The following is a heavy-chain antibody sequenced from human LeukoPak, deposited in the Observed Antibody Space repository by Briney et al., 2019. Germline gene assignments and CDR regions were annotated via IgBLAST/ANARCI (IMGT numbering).Heavy chain of an antibody. CDR2: ISSSGSTI. CDR1: GFTFSDYY. J-gene: IGHJ5*02. CDR3: ARDFQGDYYGSGSYYPNWFDP. D-gene: IGHD3-10*01. Sequence: GGSLRLSCAASGFTFSDYYMSWIRQAPGKGLEWVSYISSSGSTIYYADSVKGRFTISRDNAKNSLSLQMNSLRAEDTAVYYCARDFQGDYYGSGSYYPNWFDPWGQGTLVTVSS. V-gene: IGHV3-11*01.